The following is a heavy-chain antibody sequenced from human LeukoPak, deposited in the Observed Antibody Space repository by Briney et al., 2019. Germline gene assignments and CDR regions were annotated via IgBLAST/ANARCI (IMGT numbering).Heavy chain of an antibody. V-gene: IGHV3-73*01. CDR3: TRHLTVGDFSFADAFDI. CDR1: GFTFSCSA. D-gene: IGHD4-17*01. J-gene: IGHJ3*02. CDR2: IRSKANSYAT. Sequence: GGSLRLSCAASGFTFSCSAMHWVRQASGKGLEWVGRIRSKANSYATAYAASVKGRFTISRDDSKNTAYLQMNSLKTEDTAVYYCTRHLTVGDFSFADAFDIWRQGTMVTVSS.